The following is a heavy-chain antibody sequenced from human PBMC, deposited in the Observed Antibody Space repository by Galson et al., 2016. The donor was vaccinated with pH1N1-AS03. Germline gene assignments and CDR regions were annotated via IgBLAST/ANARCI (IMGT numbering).Heavy chain of an antibody. CDR3: VRVAYVDEGFDS. CDR2: IYSGGDT. V-gene: IGHV3-53*01. D-gene: IGHD2-21*01. J-gene: IGHJ4*02. CDR1: GFTVSSKY. Sequence: SLRLSCAASGFTVSSKYMNWVRQAPGKALEWISVIYSGGDTFYADSVKGRFTISRDNAKNSMFLQMYSLRVEDTAVYYCVRVAYVDEGFDSWGQGTLVTVSS.